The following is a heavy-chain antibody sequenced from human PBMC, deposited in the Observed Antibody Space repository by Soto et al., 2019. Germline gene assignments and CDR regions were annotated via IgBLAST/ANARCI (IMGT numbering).Heavy chain of an antibody. D-gene: IGHD1-26*01. CDR3: AKARARIAGADSLDH. Sequence: GGSLRLSCVASGFTFSTSVMHWVRQPPGKGLEWVALISNDGDEKYYGDSVEGRFSISRDNSKNTLYLQMSSLRAEDTAVYFCAKARARIAGADSLDHWGHVTMVTVSS. V-gene: IGHV3-30*18. J-gene: IGHJ4*01. CDR2: ISNDGDEK. CDR1: GFTFSTSV.